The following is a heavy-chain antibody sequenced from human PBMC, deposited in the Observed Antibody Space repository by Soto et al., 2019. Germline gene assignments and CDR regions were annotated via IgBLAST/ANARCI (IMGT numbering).Heavy chain of an antibody. D-gene: IGHD2-15*01. J-gene: IGHJ4*02. CDR2: ISAYNGNT. CDR1: GYTFTSYG. CDR3: VVAAQPYYSDY. V-gene: IGHV1-18*01. Sequence: ASVKVSCKASGYTFTSYGISWVRQAPGQGLEWMGWISAYNGNTNYAQKLQGRVTMTTDTSTSTAYMELRSLRCDDTAVYYCVVAAQPYYSDYWGQGTLVTVSS.